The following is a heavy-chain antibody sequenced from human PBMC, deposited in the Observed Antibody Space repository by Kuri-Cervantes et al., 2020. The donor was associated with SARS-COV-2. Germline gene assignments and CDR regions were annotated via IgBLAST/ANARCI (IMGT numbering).Heavy chain of an antibody. CDR1: GFTFDDYA. V-gene: IGHV3-9*01. CDR3: ARGGHAQGSGRPLDY. D-gene: IGHD3-10*01. CDR2: ISWNSGSI. J-gene: IGHJ4*02. Sequence: SLKISCAASGFTFDDYAMHWVRQAPGKGLEWVSGISWNSGSIGYADSVKGRFTISRDNAKNSLYLQMNSLRAEDTALYYCARGGHAQGSGRPLDYWGQGTLVTVSS.